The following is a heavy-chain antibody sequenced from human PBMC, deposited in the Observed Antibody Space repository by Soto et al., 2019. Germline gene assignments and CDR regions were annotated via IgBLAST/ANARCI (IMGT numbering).Heavy chain of an antibody. CDR3: ARGRSYYDSTYYYYYGMDV. CDR1: GGTFSSYA. J-gene: IGHJ6*02. D-gene: IGHD3-22*01. CDR2: IIPIFGTA. V-gene: IGHV1-69*13. Sequence: SVKVSCKASGGTFSSYAISWVRQAPGQGLEWMGGIIPIFGTANYEQKFQGRVTITADESTSTAYMELSSLRSEDTAVYYCARGRSYYDSTYYYYYGMDVWGQGTTVTVSS.